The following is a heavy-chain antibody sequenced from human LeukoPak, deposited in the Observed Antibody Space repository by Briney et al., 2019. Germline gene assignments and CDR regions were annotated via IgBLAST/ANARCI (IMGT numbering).Heavy chain of an antibody. V-gene: IGHV4-59*12. Sequence: SETLSLTCTVSGGSISSYYWSWIRQTPGKGLEWIGYIYYSGSTNYNPSLKSRVTISVDTSKNQFSLKLSSVTAADTAVYYCARGSYCSSTSCHEPDYFDYWGQGTLVTVSS. D-gene: IGHD2-2*01. CDR1: GGSISSYY. CDR2: IYYSGST. J-gene: IGHJ4*02. CDR3: ARGSYCSSTSCHEPDYFDY.